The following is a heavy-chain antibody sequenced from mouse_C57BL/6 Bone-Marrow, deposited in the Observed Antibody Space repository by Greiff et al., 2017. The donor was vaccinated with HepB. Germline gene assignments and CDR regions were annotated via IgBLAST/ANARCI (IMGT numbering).Heavy chain of an antibody. CDR1: GFTFSDYY. D-gene: IGHD2-3*01. J-gene: IGHJ3*01. Sequence: EVQGVESGGGLVQPGGSLKLSCAASGFTFSDYYMYWVRQTPEKRLEWVAYISNGGGSTYYPDTVKGRFTISRDNAKNTLYLQMSRLKSEDTAMYYCAREGSYDGPFAYWGQGTLVTVSA. V-gene: IGHV5-12*01. CDR2: ISNGGGST. CDR3: AREGSYDGPFAY.